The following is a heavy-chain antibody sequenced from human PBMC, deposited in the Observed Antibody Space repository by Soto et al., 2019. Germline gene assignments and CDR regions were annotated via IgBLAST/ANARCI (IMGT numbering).Heavy chain of an antibody. Sequence: QVQLQQWGAGLLKPSETLSLTCAVYGGSFSGYYWSWIRQPPGKGLEWIGEINHSGSTNYNPSLKSRVTISVDTSKNQFSRKLSSVTAADTAVYYCARGGYIAAASWFDPWGQGTLVTVSS. CDR2: INHSGST. V-gene: IGHV4-34*01. D-gene: IGHD6-13*01. CDR3: ARGGYIAAASWFDP. CDR1: GGSFSGYY. J-gene: IGHJ5*02.